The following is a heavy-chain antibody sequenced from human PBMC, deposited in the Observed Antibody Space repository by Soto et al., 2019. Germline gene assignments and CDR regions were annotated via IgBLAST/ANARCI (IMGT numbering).Heavy chain of an antibody. CDR2: IYWDDDK. J-gene: IGHJ4*02. Sequence: QITLKESGPTLVKPTQTLTLTCTFSGFSLSTSGVGVGWIRQPPGKALEWLALIYWDDDKRYSPSLKSRLTIXKXXSKNQVVLTMTNMDPVDTATYYCAHSVGGWYYFDYWGQGTLVTVSS. D-gene: IGHD6-19*01. V-gene: IGHV2-5*02. CDR3: AHSVGGWYYFDY. CDR1: GFSLSTSGVG.